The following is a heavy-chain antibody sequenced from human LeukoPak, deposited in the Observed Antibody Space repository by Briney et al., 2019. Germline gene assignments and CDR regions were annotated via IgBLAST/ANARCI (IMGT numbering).Heavy chain of an antibody. CDR3: ARDNGGWFDT. D-gene: IGHD3-10*01. CDR1: EFIFSDYW. J-gene: IGHJ5*02. V-gene: IGHV3-7*03. CDR2: IKQGGREE. Sequence: GGSPRLSCVASEFIFSDYWMSWVRQAPGKGLEWVANIKQGGREEKYVSSVKGRFAISRDDAKSTLYLQMDSLSGDDTAVYYCARDNGGWFDTWGRGTLDTVSS.